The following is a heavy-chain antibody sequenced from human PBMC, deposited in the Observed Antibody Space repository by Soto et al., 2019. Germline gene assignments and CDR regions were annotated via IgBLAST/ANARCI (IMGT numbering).Heavy chain of an antibody. V-gene: IGHV5-51*01. J-gene: IGHJ6*02. CDR2: IYPGDSDT. CDR3: ARHRRWLQSDYYYYGMDV. Sequence: GECLKISCKGCVYSFTSYWIGWVRQMPGKGLEWMGIIYPGDSDTRYSPSFQGQVTISADKSISTAYLQWSSLKPSDTSTYDCARHRRWLQSDYYYYGMDVWGQGTTVTVSS. CDR1: VYSFTSYW. D-gene: IGHD5-12*01.